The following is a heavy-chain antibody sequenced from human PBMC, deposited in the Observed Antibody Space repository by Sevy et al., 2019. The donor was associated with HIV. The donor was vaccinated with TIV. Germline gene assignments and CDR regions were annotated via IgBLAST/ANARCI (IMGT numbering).Heavy chain of an antibody. CDR2: IYYSGST. Sequence: SETLSLTCTVSGGSISSYYWSWIRQPPGKGLEWIGYIYYSGSTNYNPSLKSRVTISVDTSKNQFSLKLSSVTAADTAVYYCARVRVAVAAFDAFDIWGQWTMVTVSS. J-gene: IGHJ3*02. D-gene: IGHD6-19*01. CDR3: ARVRVAVAAFDAFDI. CDR1: GGSISSYY. V-gene: IGHV4-59*01.